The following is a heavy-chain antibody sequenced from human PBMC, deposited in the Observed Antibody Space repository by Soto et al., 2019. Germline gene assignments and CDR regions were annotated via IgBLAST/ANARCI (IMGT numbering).Heavy chain of an antibody. CDR1: GYTFTSYA. CDR3: ARGGELRYFDWLLDY. Sequence: QVQLVQSGAEVKKPGASVKVSCKASGYTFTSYAMHWVRQAPGQRLEWMGWINAGNGNTKYSQKFQGRVTITRDTSASTAYMELGSLRSEDTAVYYCARGGELRYFDWLLDYWGQGTLVTVSS. D-gene: IGHD3-9*01. CDR2: INAGNGNT. V-gene: IGHV1-3*01. J-gene: IGHJ4*02.